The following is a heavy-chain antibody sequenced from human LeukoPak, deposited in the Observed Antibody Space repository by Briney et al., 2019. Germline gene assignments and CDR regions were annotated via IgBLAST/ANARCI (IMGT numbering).Heavy chain of an antibody. CDR2: ISSTSSTI. J-gene: IGHJ4*02. V-gene: IGHV3-48*01. CDR3: ARRLDY. Sequence: GGSLRLSCAASGFTLSTYSMNWVRQVPGKGLEWVSYISSTSSTIYYADSVKGRFTISRDNAKNSLYLQMNSLRAEDTAVYYCARRLDYWGQGTLSPSPQ. CDR1: GFTLSTYS.